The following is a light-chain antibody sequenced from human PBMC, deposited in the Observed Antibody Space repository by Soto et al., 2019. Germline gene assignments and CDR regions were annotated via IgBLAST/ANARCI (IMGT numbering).Light chain of an antibody. Sequence: QSVLTQPASVSGSPGQSITISCTGTSSDVGDYPYVSWYQQHPGKVPKLIIYEVTNRPSGVSGRFSGSKSENTASLPISGLQAEDEADYYCSSYSRTNTLVFGSGTKLTVL. CDR1: SSDVGDYPY. CDR3: SSYSRTNTLV. J-gene: IGLJ1*01. V-gene: IGLV2-14*01. CDR2: EVT.